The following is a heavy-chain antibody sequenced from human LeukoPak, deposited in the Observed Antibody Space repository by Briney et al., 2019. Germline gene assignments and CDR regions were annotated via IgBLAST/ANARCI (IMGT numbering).Heavy chain of an antibody. CDR2: IYTSGST. D-gene: IGHD4-11*01. V-gene: IGHV4-4*09. CDR3: ARRGVTLVGWFDP. Sequence: PSETLSLTCTVSGGSISSYYWSWIRQPPGKGLEWIGYIYTSGSTNYNPSLKSRVTISVDTSKNQSSLKLSSVTAADTAVYYCARRGVTLVGWFDPWGQGTLVTVSS. CDR1: GGSISSYY. J-gene: IGHJ5*02.